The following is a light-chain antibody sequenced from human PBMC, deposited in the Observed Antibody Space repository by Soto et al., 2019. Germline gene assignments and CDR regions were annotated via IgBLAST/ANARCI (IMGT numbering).Light chain of an antibody. V-gene: IGLV2-14*01. Sequence: QSVLTQPASVSGSPGQSITISCSGTSSDVGGYNYVYWYQQHPGKAPKLIIYEVSYRPSGVSDRFSGSKSGNTASLTISGLQAEDDADYYCSSYTSSSTPYVFGTGTKLTVL. CDR1: SSDVGGYNY. J-gene: IGLJ1*01. CDR3: SSYTSSSTPYV. CDR2: EVS.